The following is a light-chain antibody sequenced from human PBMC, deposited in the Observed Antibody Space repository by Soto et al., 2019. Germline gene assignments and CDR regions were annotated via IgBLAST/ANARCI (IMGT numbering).Light chain of an antibody. CDR1: QSVSSSY. CDR3: QLYGSSPPRYT. CDR2: AAS. Sequence: ESVLTQSPGTLSLSPGERAALSCRASQSVSSSYLAWYQQKSGQAPRLLIYAASTRATGIPDRFSGSGSGTDFTLTISRLEPEDFAVYCCQLYGSSPPRYTFGQGPKLEIQ. V-gene: IGKV3-20*01. J-gene: IGKJ2*01.